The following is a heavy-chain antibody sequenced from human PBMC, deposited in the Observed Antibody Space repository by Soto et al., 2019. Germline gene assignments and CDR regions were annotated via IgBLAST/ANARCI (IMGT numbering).Heavy chain of an antibody. J-gene: IGHJ5*02. V-gene: IGHV4-39*07. D-gene: IGHD3-3*01. CDR3: AREFFGAGNWFDP. CDR1: GGSITSSSYY. Sequence: SETLSLTCTVSGGSITSSSYYWGWIRQPPGKGLEWIGNIYYSGSTYYNPSLKSRVTISVDTSKNQFSLKLSSVTAADTAVYYCAREFFGAGNWFDPWGQGTLVTVSS. CDR2: IYYSGST.